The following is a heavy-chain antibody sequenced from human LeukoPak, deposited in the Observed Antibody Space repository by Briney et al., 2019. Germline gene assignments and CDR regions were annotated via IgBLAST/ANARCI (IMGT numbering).Heavy chain of an antibody. V-gene: IGHV3-23*01. CDR2: ISGSGGST. CDR1: GFTFSSYA. D-gene: IGHD2-2*01. J-gene: IGHJ4*02. CDR3: TRPESSSSLACDH. Sequence: GGSLRLSCAASGFTFSSYAMSWVRQAPGKGLEWVSAISGSGGSTYYADSVKGRFTISRDNSKNTLYLQMNSLRAEDTAVYYCTRPESSSSLACDHWGQGTLVTVSS.